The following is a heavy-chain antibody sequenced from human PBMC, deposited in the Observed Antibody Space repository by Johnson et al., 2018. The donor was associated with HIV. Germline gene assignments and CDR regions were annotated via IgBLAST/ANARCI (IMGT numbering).Heavy chain of an antibody. J-gene: IGHJ3*02. CDR2: IYSGGST. V-gene: IGHV3-66*01. D-gene: IGHD2-21*02. CDR3: ARDHRAYCGGDCYSDAFDI. Sequence: EKLVESGGGLVQPGGSLRLSCAASGFTVSSNYMSWVRQAPGKGLVWVSVIYSGGSTYYADSEKGRFTIPRDNSKNTLYLQMNSLRAEDTAVYYCARDHRAYCGGDCYSDAFDIWGQGTMVTVSS. CDR1: GFTVSSNY.